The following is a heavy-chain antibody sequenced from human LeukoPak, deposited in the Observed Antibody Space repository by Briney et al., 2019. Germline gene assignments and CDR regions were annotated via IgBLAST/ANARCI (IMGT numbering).Heavy chain of an antibody. CDR3: AREDGDYGFDY. CDR1: GFTFSSYG. Sequence: GGSLRLSCAASGFTFSSYGMHWVRQAPGKGLEWVAVIWYDGSNKYYADSVKGRLTISRDNSKNTLYLQMNSLRAEDTAVYYCAREDGDYGFDYWGQGTLVTVSS. CDR2: IWYDGSNK. D-gene: IGHD4-17*01. J-gene: IGHJ4*02. V-gene: IGHV3-33*01.